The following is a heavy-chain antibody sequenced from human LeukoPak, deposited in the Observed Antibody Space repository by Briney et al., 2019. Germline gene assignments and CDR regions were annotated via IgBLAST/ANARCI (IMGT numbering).Heavy chain of an antibody. CDR1: GFTFSSYG. CDR3: ARALGRKKYYFDY. J-gene: IGHJ4*02. CDR2: IWYDGGNK. V-gene: IGHV3-33*08. Sequence: GSLRLSCAASGFTFSSYGMHWVRQAPGKGLEWVAVIWYDGGNKYYADSVKGRFTISRDNSKNTLYLQMNSLRAEDTAVYYCARALGRKKYYFDYWGQGTLVTVSS.